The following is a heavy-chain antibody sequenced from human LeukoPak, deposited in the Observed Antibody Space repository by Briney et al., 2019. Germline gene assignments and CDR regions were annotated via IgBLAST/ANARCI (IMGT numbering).Heavy chain of an antibody. J-gene: IGHJ6*03. V-gene: IGHV3-74*01. D-gene: IGHD3-10*01. Sequence: GGSLRLSCAASGFTFSSYWMHWVRQAPGKGLVWVSRINSDGSSTSYADSVKGRFTISRDNAKNTLYLQMNSLRAEDTAVYYCARDGVTMVRGVKVLDYYYYYMDVWGKGTTVTISS. CDR1: GFTFSSYW. CDR3: ARDGVTMVRGVKVLDYYYYYMDV. CDR2: INSDGSST.